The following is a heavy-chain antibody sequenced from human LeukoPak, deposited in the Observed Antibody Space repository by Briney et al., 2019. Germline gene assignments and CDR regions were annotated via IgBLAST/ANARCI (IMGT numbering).Heavy chain of an antibody. CDR1: GYTFTRYG. D-gene: IGHD3-16*01. V-gene: IGHV1-18*01. Sequence: GASVKVSCKASGYTFTRYGISWVRQAPGQGLEWMGWLSTDNGDTNYAQNLQGRVTMTTDTSTTTAHMGLRSLRSDDTAVYYCARHGGVGPKRDYFDYWGPGTLVTVSS. CDR3: ARHGGVGPKRDYFDY. CDR2: LSTDNGDT. J-gene: IGHJ4*02.